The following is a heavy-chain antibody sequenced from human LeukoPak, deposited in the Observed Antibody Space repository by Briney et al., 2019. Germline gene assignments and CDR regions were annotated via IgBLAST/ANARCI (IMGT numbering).Heavy chain of an antibody. CDR2: ISPDGSSA. Sequence: GGSLRLSCAASGFTFSSYWMHWVRQAPGKGLVWVSRISPDGSSALYADSVKGRFTISRDNSKNTLYLQMNSLRAEDTAVYYCARAIQFGGYFDYWGQGTLVTVST. CDR3: ARAIQFGGYFDY. V-gene: IGHV3-74*01. J-gene: IGHJ4*02. CDR1: GFTFSSYW. D-gene: IGHD2-15*01.